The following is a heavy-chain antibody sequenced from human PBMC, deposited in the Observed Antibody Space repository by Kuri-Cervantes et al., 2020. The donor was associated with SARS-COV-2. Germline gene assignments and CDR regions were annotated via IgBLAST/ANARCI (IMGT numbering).Heavy chain of an antibody. CDR3: ASVRSSSSNYYYYGMDV. J-gene: IGHJ6*02. CDR2: ISAYNGNT. Sequence: ASVKVSCKASGYTFTGYYMHWVRQAPGQGLGWMGWISAYNGNTNYAQKFQGRVTMTTDTSTSTAYMELSSLRSDDTAVYYCASVRSSSSNYYYYGMDVWGQGTTVTVSS. V-gene: IGHV1-18*04. D-gene: IGHD6-6*01. CDR1: GYTFTGYY.